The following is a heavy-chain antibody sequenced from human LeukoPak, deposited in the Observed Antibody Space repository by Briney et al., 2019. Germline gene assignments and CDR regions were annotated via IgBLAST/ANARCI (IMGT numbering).Heavy chain of an antibody. Sequence: KPGGSLRLSCAASGFTFSSYSMNWVRQAPGKGLEWVSSISSSSSYIYYADSVKGRFTISRDNAKNSLYLQMNSLRAEDTAVYYCVLGAVAGRNKRVPDAFDIWGQGTMVTVSS. CDR2: ISSSSSYI. D-gene: IGHD6-19*01. CDR1: GFTFSSYS. V-gene: IGHV3-21*01. J-gene: IGHJ3*02. CDR3: VLGAVAGRNKRVPDAFDI.